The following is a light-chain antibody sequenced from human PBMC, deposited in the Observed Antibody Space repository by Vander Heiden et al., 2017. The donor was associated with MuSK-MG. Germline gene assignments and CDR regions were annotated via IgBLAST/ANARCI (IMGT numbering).Light chain of an antibody. CDR3: QHDNDLRT. V-gene: IGKV3D-15*01. CDR1: QSVSDY. CDR2: GAS. Sequence: EIVMTQSPATLSVSAGERATLTCRASQSVSDYLDWYQQKPGQGPRLLISGASTRANGIPDRFSGSGSGTRFTLTSSSRQSDDSAVYYWQHDNDLRTFGGGTKVEIK. J-gene: IGKJ4*01.